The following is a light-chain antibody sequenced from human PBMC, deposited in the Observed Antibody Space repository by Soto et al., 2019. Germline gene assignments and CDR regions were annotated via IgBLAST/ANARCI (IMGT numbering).Light chain of an antibody. CDR2: AAS. CDR3: QKSYSTSL. J-gene: IGKJ3*01. CDR1: QSISSY. V-gene: IGKV1-39*01. Sequence: DIQMTQSPSSLSASVGDRVTITCRASQSISSYLNWYQQKPGKAPKLLIYAASSLQGGVPSRFSGSGSGTDFTLTISSLQPEDFATYYCQKSYSTSLFGPGTKVDIK.